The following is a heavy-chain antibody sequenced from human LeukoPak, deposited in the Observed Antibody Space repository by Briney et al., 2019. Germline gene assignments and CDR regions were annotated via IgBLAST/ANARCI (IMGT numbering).Heavy chain of an antibody. J-gene: IGHJ5*02. CDR2: VSPETGRT. D-gene: IGHD1-1*01. V-gene: IGHV1-8*01. Sequence: ASVKVSCKASGYTFRIHDINWVRQAPGQGLEWMGWVSPETGRTGYAQKFQGRVYMTTNASLSTAYMELSSLRSDDTAVYFCARESERNDGWFDPWGQGTLVTVSS. CDR3: ARESERNDGWFDP. CDR1: GYTFRIHD.